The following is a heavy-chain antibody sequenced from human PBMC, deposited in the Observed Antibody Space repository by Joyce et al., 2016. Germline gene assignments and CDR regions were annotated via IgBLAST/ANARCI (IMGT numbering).Heavy chain of an antibody. J-gene: IGHJ3*02. D-gene: IGHD3-22*01. V-gene: IGHV4-34*01. CDR1: GASLSDFY. Sequence: QVQLQQWGAGLLKPSETLSLTCGVYGASLSDFYWSWIRQSSGKGLEWIGEINHSGSTNYNPSLESRVTISIDTSKNQFSLKLSSVTAADTAVDYCARRERRIIMIGVVMTAANDAFDIWGRGTLVTVSS. CDR2: INHSGST. CDR3: ARRERRIIMIGVVMTAANDAFDI.